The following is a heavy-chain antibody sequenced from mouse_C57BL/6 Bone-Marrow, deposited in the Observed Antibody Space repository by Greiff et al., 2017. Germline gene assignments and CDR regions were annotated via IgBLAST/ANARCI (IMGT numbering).Heavy chain of an antibody. CDR1: GYTFTDYY. CDR2: IYPGSGST. CDR3: ARTYDYDEAMDY. Sequence: VQLQQPGAELVRPGASVKLSCKASGYTFTDYYINWVKQRPGQGLEWIARIYPGSGSTYYNEKFKGKATLTAEKSSSTAYMQLSSLTSDDSAVDFCARTYDYDEAMDYWGQGTSVTVSS. J-gene: IGHJ4*01. V-gene: IGHV1-76*01. D-gene: IGHD2-4*01.